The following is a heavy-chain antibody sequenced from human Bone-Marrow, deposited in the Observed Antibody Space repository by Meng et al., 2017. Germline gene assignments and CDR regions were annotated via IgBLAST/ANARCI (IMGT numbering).Heavy chain of an antibody. V-gene: IGHV4-61*02. D-gene: IGHD3-22*01. CDR1: GGSISSGSYY. Sequence: SETLSLTCTVSGGSISSGSYYWSWIRQPAGKGLEWIGRIYTSGSTNNNPSLKSRVTISVDTSKNQFSLKLSPVTAADTAVYYCSSGVWDYYDSSGYFFDYWGQGTLVTVSS. CDR2: IYTSGST. CDR3: SSGVWDYYDSSGYFFDY. J-gene: IGHJ4*02.